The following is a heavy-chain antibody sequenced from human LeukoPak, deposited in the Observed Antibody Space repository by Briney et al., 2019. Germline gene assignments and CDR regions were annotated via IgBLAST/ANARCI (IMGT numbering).Heavy chain of an antibody. CDR1: GGSKRSGDYY. V-gene: IGHV4-30-4*01. D-gene: IGHD5-12*01. CDR3: ARYSRSLNWFYP. J-gene: IGHJ5*02. Sequence: SETLSLTCTVSGGSKRSGDYYWRWIRQPPGKGLEWFGYIYYSGSTYYTPSLKSRVNISVDTSKNQFSLKLSSVTAADTAVYYCARYSRSLNWFYPWGQGTLVTVSS. CDR2: IYYSGST.